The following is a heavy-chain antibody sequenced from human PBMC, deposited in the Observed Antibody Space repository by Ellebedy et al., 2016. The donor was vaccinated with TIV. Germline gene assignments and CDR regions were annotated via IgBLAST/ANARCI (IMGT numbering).Heavy chain of an antibody. CDR1: GYKLTNYW. V-gene: IGHV5-51*01. Sequence: GESLKISCRGSGYKLTNYWIGWVRQMPGKGLGWIGIIYPGDSNTMYSPSFQGQVTISADKSVSTAYLQWTSLKASDTALYFCASNYGYGVPVDFWGQGTLVIVSS. CDR2: IYPGDSNT. D-gene: IGHD5-18*01. J-gene: IGHJ4*02. CDR3: ASNYGYGVPVDF.